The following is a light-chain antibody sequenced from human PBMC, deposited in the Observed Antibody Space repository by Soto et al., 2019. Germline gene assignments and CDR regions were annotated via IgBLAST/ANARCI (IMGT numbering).Light chain of an antibody. J-gene: IGKJ1*01. CDR3: QQSYNVLSWT. CDR1: QSIGSY. Sequence: DRVTITCRASQSIGSYLNWYRQKPGEAPELLIYAASTLQREVPPRFRGSGSGTHVTLPISSLQPEDFASYYCQQSYNVLSWTFGQGTKVEIK. V-gene: IGKV1-39*01. CDR2: AAS.